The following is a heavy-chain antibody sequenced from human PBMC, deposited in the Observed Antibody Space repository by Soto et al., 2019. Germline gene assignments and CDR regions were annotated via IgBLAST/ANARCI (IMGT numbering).Heavy chain of an antibody. CDR2: IYPGDSDI. V-gene: IGHV5-51*01. J-gene: IGHJ3*02. D-gene: IGHD2-15*01. CDR1: GYSFTSYW. CDR3: ARQRCSGGSCYPLDAFDI. Sequence: GESLKISCKGSGYSFTSYWIGWVRQMPGKGLEWMGIIYPGDSDIRYSPSFQGQVTISADKSISTAYLQWSSLKASDTAMYYCARQRCSGGSCYPLDAFDIWGQGTMVTVSS.